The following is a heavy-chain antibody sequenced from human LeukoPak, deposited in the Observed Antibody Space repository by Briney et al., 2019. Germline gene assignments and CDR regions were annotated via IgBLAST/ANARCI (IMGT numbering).Heavy chain of an antibody. J-gene: IGHJ6*03. D-gene: IGHD4-23*01. CDR2: ISYDGSNK. CDR1: GFTFSSYG. V-gene: IGHV3-30*18. Sequence: GGSLRLSCAASGFTFSSYGMHWVRQAPGKGLEWVAVISYDGSNKYYADSVKGRFTISRDNSKNTLYLLVHSLRAEDTAVYFCAKEGNMVVTLYYYMDVWGKGTTVTVSS. CDR3: AKEGNMVVTLYYYMDV.